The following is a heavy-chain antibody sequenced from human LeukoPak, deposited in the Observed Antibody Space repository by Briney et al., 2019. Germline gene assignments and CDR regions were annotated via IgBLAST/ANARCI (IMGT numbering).Heavy chain of an antibody. J-gene: IGHJ4*02. CDR3: ARAGGWYRVVDY. D-gene: IGHD6-19*01. V-gene: IGHV1-2*02. Sequence: ASVTVSCKASGYTFTGYYMHWVRQAPGQGLEWMGWINPNSGGTNYAQKFQGRVTMTRDTSISTAYMELRRLRSDDTAVYYCARAGGWYRVVDYWGQGTLVTVSS. CDR2: INPNSGGT. CDR1: GYTFTGYY.